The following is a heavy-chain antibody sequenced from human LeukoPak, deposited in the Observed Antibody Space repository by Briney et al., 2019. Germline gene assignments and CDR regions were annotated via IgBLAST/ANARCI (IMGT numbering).Heavy chain of an antibody. CDR2: IHPYGFT. V-gene: IGHV4-34*01. Sequence: SDTLSLTCAVSGGSFSNYYWSWIRQPPGKGLEWIGEIHPYGFTSFNPSLKSRLSISVDTSKNQFYLKLTSVTAADTAVYYCSRGSDESKTGDSWGQGSLVTVSS. CDR3: SRGSDESKTGDS. CDR1: GGSFSNYY. J-gene: IGHJ4*02. D-gene: IGHD3-9*01.